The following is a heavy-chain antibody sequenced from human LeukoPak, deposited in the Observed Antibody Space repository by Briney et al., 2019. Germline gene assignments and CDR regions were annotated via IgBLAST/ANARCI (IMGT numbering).Heavy chain of an antibody. J-gene: IGHJ4*02. Sequence: GGSLRLSCAASGFTFTSYSMNWVRQAPGKGLEWVSYISGSSGSTNYADSVMGRFTISRDNGKNSLYLQMNSLRAEDTAVYYCARDQGENYDSSGYYPYWGQGTLVTVSS. CDR1: GFTFTSYS. CDR2: ISGSSGST. D-gene: IGHD3-22*01. CDR3: ARDQGENYDSSGYYPY. V-gene: IGHV3-48*04.